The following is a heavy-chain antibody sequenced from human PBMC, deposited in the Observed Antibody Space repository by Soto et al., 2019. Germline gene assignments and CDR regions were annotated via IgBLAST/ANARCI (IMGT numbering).Heavy chain of an antibody. Sequence: GGSLSLSCAASGFTFSSYWMHWVRQAPGKGLVWVSRVKSDGRSTSDADSVKGGFTISIGNGKNTLYLQMNSLRAEDTAVYYCARDNWNSYWGQGTLVTVSA. V-gene: IGHV3-74*01. CDR3: ARDNWNSY. CDR1: GFTFSSYW. D-gene: IGHD1-1*01. J-gene: IGHJ4*02. CDR2: VKSDGRST.